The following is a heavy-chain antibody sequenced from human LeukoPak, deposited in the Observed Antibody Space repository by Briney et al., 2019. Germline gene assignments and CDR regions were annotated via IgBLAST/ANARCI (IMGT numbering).Heavy chain of an antibody. D-gene: IGHD6-19*01. CDR1: GLPSGSYA. Sequence: GGSLRLSCEVSGLPSGSYAMSWVRQGPGEGLEWVSAISGDGLSTFYADSVKGRFYISRDNSKNTLYLQMHTLRAEASAVYNCSRFNSGWWGQGTLVTVSS. CDR3: SRFNSGW. CDR2: ISGDGLST. V-gene: IGHV3-23*01. J-gene: IGHJ4*02.